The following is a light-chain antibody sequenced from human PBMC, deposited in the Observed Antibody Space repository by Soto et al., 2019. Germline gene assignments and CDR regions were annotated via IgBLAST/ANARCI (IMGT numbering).Light chain of an antibody. J-gene: IGLJ1*01. CDR2: EVS. Sequence: QSALTQPVSVSGSPGQSITISCTGTSSDVGSYNLVSWYQQHPGKAPKLMIYEVSKRPSGVSNRFSGSKSGNTASLTISGLQAEDEADYYCCSYAGNSFYVFGTGTKVTVL. CDR3: CSYAGNSFYV. V-gene: IGLV2-23*02. CDR1: SSDVGSYNL.